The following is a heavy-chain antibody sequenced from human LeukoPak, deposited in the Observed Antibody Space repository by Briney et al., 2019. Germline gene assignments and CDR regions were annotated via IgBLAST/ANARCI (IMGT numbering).Heavy chain of an antibody. V-gene: IGHV3-33*01. CDR3: ARGGAREILLWFGELLYPIDY. CDR1: GFTFSSYG. CDR2: IWYDGSNK. Sequence: PGGSLRLSCAASGFTFSSYGMHWVRQAPGKGLEWVAVIWYDGSNKYYADSVKGRFTISRDNSKNTLYLQMNSLRAEDTAVYYCARGGAREILLWFGELLYPIDYWGQGTLVTVSS. J-gene: IGHJ4*02. D-gene: IGHD3-10*01.